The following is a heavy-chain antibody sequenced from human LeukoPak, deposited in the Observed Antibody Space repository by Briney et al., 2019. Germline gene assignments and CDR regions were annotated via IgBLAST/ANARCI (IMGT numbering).Heavy chain of an antibody. Sequence: KPSETLSLTCTVSGGSISSYYWSWIRRPPGKGLEWIGYIYYSGSTNYNPSLKSRVTISVDTSKSQFSLKLSSVAAADTAVYYCATRYCSGGSCRFDYWGQGTLVTVSS. CDR3: ATRYCSGGSCRFDY. V-gene: IGHV4-59*01. J-gene: IGHJ4*02. CDR2: IYYSGST. D-gene: IGHD2-15*01. CDR1: GGSISSYY.